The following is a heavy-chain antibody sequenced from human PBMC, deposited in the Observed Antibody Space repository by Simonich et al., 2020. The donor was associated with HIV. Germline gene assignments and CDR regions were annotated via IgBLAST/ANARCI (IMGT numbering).Heavy chain of an antibody. CDR3: ASVRYGSGSYYSDY. V-gene: IGHV1-58*02. CDR2: IVVGSCNT. Sequence: QMQLVQSGPEVKKPGTSVKVSCKASGFTFSSSAMQWVRQASGQRLEWIGWIVVGSCNTNYAQKVQERVTIPRDMSTSTAYMEMSSLRSEDTAVYYCASVRYGSGSYYSDYWGQGTLVTVSS. D-gene: IGHD3-10*01. J-gene: IGHJ4*02. CDR1: GFTFSSSA.